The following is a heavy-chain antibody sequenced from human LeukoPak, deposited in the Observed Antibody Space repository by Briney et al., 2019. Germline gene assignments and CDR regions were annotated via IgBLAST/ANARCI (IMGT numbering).Heavy chain of an antibody. CDR3: ARDASALH. CDR2: ISSSSSSYK. CDR1: GFTFSSYS. V-gene: IGHV3-21*01. Sequence: PGGSLRLSCAASGFTFSSYSMNWVRQAPGKELEWVSSISSSSSSYKYYADSVKGRFTISRDNAKNSLYLQMNSLRVDDTAVYYCARDASALHWGQGARVTVSS. J-gene: IGHJ4*02. D-gene: IGHD3-3*01.